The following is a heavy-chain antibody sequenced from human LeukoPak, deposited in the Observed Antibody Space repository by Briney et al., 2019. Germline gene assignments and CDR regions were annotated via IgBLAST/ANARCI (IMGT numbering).Heavy chain of an antibody. CDR3: ARERVGAQQRPVGFDP. CDR2: IYYSGST. CDR1: GGSISSYY. Sequence: PSETLSLTCTVSGGSISSYYWGWIRQPPGKGLEWIGYIYYSGSTNYNPSLKSRVTISVDTSKNQFSLKLSSVTAADTAVYYCARERVGAQQRPVGFDPWGQGTLVTVSS. J-gene: IGHJ5*02. D-gene: IGHD1-26*01. V-gene: IGHV4-59*01.